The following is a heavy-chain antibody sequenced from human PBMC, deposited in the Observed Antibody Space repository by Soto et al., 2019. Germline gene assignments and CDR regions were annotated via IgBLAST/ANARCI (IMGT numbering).Heavy chain of an antibody. D-gene: IGHD3-10*01. CDR3: ARGLRYYGSGSHYGLDV. Sequence: SETLSLTCTVSVESISIYYWSWIRQPPGKGLEWIGEINHSGHTSYNPSLKSRVTISVDTSKNQFSLKLSSVTAADTAVYYCARGLRYYGSGSHYGLDVWGQGTTVTAP. CDR2: INHSGHT. J-gene: IGHJ6*02. V-gene: IGHV4-34*01. CDR1: VESISIYY.